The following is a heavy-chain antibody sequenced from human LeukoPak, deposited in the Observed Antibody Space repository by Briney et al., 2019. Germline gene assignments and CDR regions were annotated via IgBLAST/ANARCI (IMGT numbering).Heavy chain of an antibody. CDR3: ARRRAGRDWFDP. CDR1: GGSFSGYY. D-gene: IGHD6-19*01. V-gene: IGHV4-34*01. CDR2: INHSGST. Sequence: SETLSLTCAVYGGSFSGYYWSWIRQPPGKGLEWIGEINHSGSTNYNPSLKSRVTISVDTSKNQFSLKLSSVTATDTAVYYCARRRAGRDWFDPWGQGTLVTVSS. J-gene: IGHJ5*02.